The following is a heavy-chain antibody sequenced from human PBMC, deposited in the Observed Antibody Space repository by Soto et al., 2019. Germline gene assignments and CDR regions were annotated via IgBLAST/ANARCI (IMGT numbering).Heavy chain of an antibody. CDR2: ISAYIGNT. J-gene: IGHJ6*02. CDR1: GYTFTSYG. V-gene: IGHV1-18*01. CDR3: ARVVPAAMDNYYYYGMDV. Sequence: ASVKVSCKASGYTFTSYGISWVRQAPGQGLEWMGWISAYIGNTNYAQKFQGRVTMTADESTSTAYMELSSLRSDDTAVYYCARVVPAAMDNYYYYGMDVWGQGTTVTVSS. D-gene: IGHD2-2*01.